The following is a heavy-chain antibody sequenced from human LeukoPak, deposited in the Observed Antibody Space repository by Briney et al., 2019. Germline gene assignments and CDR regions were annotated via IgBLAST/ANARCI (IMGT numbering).Heavy chain of an antibody. Sequence: SETLSLTCAVYGGSFSGYYWSWIRQPPGKGLEWIGEINHSGSTNYNPSLKSRVTISVDTSKNQFSLKLSSVTAADTAVYYCARTRRQWLAGNWFAPWGQEPWSPSPQ. CDR2: INHSGST. CDR1: GGSFSGYY. CDR3: ARTRRQWLAGNWFAP. V-gene: IGHV4-34*01. J-gene: IGHJ5*02. D-gene: IGHD6-19*01.